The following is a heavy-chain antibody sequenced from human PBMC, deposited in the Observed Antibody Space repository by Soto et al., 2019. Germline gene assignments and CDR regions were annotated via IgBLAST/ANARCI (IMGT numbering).Heavy chain of an antibody. J-gene: IGHJ6*02. CDR3: ARGGSCSDWDYYGMDV. V-gene: IGHV3-66*01. Sequence: EVQLVESGGGLVQPGGSLRLSCAGSALTASKNYMSWVRQPPGKGLEWVSVIYSGGTTYYADSVKDRFSISRDNSKSTLYLQMDNLRAGDTAVYYCARGGSCSDWDYYGMDVWGQGTTVTVSS. CDR1: ALTASKNY. D-gene: IGHD3-10*02. CDR2: IYSGGTT.